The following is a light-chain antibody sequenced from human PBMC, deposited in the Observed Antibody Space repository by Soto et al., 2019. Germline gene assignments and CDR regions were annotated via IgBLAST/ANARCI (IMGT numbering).Light chain of an antibody. V-gene: IGKV1-8*01. J-gene: IGKJ4*01. CDR3: QHYYSDPLT. CDR2: TAS. Sequence: AIRMTKYPSSFSASTGDRVTITCPASQGITSYLAGYQKKPGKAPKLLIYTASTLQRGVPSTFSCSGSATDFTLTISGLQSEDFATYFVQHYYSDPLTFGGGNKVDIK. CDR1: QGITSY.